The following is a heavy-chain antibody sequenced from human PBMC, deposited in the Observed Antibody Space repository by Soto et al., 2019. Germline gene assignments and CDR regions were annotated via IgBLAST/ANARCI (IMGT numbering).Heavy chain of an antibody. CDR2: IDWADDK. D-gene: IGHD5-18*01. J-gene: IGHJ4*02. CDR3: SRAVGGFTYGYPDY. CDR1: GFSLSTTGMC. Sequence: GSGPTLVNPTQTLTLTCTFSGFSLSTTGMCVSWIRQPPGKALEWLALIDWADDKYYSISLKTRLTISKDTSKNQVVLTMTNVEPVDTATYFCSRAVGGFTYGYPDYWGQGTLVTV. V-gene: IGHV2-70*01.